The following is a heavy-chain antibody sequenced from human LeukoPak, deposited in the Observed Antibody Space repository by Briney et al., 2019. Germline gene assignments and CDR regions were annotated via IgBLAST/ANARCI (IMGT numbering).Heavy chain of an antibody. CDR2: INPNSGGT. D-gene: IGHD2-21*02. CDR1: GYTFTGYY. CDR3: ASGYCGGDCYSIPYYYYYMDV. J-gene: IGHJ6*03. Sequence: ASVKVSCKASGYTFTGYYMHWVRQAPGQGLEWVGWINPNSGGTNYAQKFQGRVTMTRDTSISTAYMELSRLRSDDTAVYYCASGYCGGDCYSIPYYYYYMDVWGEGTTVTISS. V-gene: IGHV1-2*02.